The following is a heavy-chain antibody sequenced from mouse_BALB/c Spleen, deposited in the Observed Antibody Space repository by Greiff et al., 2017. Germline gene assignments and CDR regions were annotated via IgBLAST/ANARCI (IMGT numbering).Heavy chain of an antibody. Sequence: EVKLMESGGGLVKPGGSLKLSCAASGFAFSSYDMSWVRQTPEKRLEWVAYISSGGGSTYYPDTVKGRFTISRDNAKNTLYLQMSSLKSEDTAMYYCARHRGITFAYWGQGTLVTVSA. D-gene: IGHD2-4*01. CDR2: ISSGGGST. CDR1: GFAFSSYD. J-gene: IGHJ3*01. V-gene: IGHV5-12-1*01. CDR3: ARHRGITFAY.